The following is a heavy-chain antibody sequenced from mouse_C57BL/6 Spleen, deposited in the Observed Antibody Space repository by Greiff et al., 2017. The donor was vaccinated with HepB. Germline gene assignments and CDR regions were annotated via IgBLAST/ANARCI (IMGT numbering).Heavy chain of an antibody. D-gene: IGHD1-1*01. CDR2: ISSGSSTI. CDR1: GFTFSDYG. Sequence: DVMLVESGGGLVKPGGSLKLSCAASGFTFSDYGMHWVRQAPEKGLEWVAYISSGSSTIYYADTVKGRFTISRDNAKNTLFLQMTSLRSEDTDMYYCVYYGGSSRDYAMDYWGQGTSVTVSS. V-gene: IGHV5-17*01. CDR3: VYYGGSSRDYAMDY. J-gene: IGHJ4*01.